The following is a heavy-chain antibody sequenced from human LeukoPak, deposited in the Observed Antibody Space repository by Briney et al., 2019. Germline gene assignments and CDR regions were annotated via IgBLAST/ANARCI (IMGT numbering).Heavy chain of an antibody. J-gene: IGHJ4*02. CDR2: INSYSGTR. V-gene: IGHV3-23*01. D-gene: IGHD3-10*01. CDR3: ARDLSPVVRASPMGY. CDR1: GFAFSFIA. Sequence: GGSLTLTCAASGFAFSFIAFSWLCQAPGKGLEWVSTINSYSGTRSYTASVRGRVTISIDTSKNTLYLQMSSLRAEDTAVYYCARDLSPVVRASPMGYWGQGTLVTVSS.